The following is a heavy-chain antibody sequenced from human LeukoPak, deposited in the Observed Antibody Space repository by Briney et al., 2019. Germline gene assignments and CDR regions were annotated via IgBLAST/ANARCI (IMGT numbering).Heavy chain of an antibody. J-gene: IGHJ2*01. Sequence: PGGSLRLSCAASGVTGGSKYMNWVRQAPGKGLEGVSILYSGSDTYYSDSVKGRFTLSSEDSKNTLSLQTNSLRTEDTAVYYCARVGDHFHWYFDLWGRGTLVTVSS. CDR1: GVTGGSKY. CDR3: ARVGDHFHWYFDL. D-gene: IGHD3-10*01. V-gene: IGHV3-53*01. CDR2: LYSGSDT.